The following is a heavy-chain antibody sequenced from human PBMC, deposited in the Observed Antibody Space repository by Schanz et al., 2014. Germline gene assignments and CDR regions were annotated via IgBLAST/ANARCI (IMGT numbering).Heavy chain of an antibody. D-gene: IGHD6-19*01. CDR3: ARDHQWLARCYMAV. V-gene: IGHV3-48*01. J-gene: IGHJ6*03. CDR2: ISGSGSTI. CDR1: GFTFSIYG. Sequence: EVQLLESGGGLVQPGGSLRLSCAASGFTFSIYGMSWVRQAPGKGLEWVSAISGSGSTIYYADSVKGRFTISRDNAKNSLYLQMNSLRADDTAVYYCARDHQWLARCYMAVWGKGTTVTVSS.